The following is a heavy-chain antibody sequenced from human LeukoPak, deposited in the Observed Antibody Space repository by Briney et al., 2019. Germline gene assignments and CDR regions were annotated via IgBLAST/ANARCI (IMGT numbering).Heavy chain of an antibody. V-gene: IGHV6-1*01. D-gene: IGHD6-13*01. J-gene: IGHJ5*02. Sequence: SQTLSLTCAISGDSVSSNSWNWIRQSPSRGLEWLGRIYYKSKWFNDYAVSVKSRITINPDTSKNQFSLKLSSVTAADTAVYYCARDNGYRPHNYWGREQLVQNWFDPWGQGTLVTVSS. CDR2: IYYKSKWFN. CDR3: ARDNGYRPHNYWGREQLVQNWFDP. CDR1: GDSVSSNS.